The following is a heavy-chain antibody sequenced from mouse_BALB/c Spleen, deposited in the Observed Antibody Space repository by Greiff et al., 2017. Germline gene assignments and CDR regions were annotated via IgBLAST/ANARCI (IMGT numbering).Heavy chain of an antibody. Sequence: EVKVVESGGGLVKPGGSLKLSCAASGFTFSSYAMSWVRQTPEKRLEWVATISSGGSYTYYPDSVKGRFTISRDNAKNTLYLQMSSLRSEDTAMYYCARHDYDYDDYYAMDYWGQGTSVTVSS. CDR1: GFTFSSYA. J-gene: IGHJ4*01. CDR2: ISSGGSYT. CDR3: ARHDYDYDDYYAMDY. V-gene: IGHV5-9-3*01. D-gene: IGHD2-4*01.